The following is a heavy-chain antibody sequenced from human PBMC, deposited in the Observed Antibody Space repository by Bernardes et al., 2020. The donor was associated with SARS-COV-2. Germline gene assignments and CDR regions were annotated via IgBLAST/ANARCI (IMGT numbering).Heavy chain of an antibody. V-gene: IGHV3-7*01. Sequence: GGSLRLSCAASGFPFSSYWMSWVRQAPGKGLEWVANIKQDGSEKYYVDSVKGRFTISRDNAKNSLYLQMNSLRAEDTAVYYCARDQGWRFDHWGQGNLVTGSS. J-gene: IGHJ5*02. CDR1: GFPFSSYW. D-gene: IGHD3-3*01. CDR2: IKQDGSEK. CDR3: ARDQGWRFDH.